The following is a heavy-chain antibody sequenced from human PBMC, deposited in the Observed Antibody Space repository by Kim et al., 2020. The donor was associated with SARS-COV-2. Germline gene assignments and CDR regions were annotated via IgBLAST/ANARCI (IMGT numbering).Heavy chain of an antibody. V-gene: IGHV3-49*03. CDR2: IRSKAYGGTT. CDR1: GFTFGDYA. CDR3: TRDRWNLYGSRRGNAFDI. J-gene: IGHJ3*02. Sequence: GGSLRLSCTASGFTFGDYAMSWFRQAPGKGLEWVGFIRSKAYGGTTEYAASVKGRFTISRDDSKSIAYLQMNSLKTEDTAVYYCTRDRWNLYGSRRGNAFDIWGQGTMVTVSS. D-gene: IGHD3-10*01.